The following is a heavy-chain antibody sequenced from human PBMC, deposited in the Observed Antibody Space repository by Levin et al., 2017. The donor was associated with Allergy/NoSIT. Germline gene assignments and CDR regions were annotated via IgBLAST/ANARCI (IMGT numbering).Heavy chain of an antibody. V-gene: IGHV3-23*01. CDR2: ISGSGGST. D-gene: IGHD6-6*01. CDR3: AKVASIATTLNWFDP. CDR1: GFTFSNYA. Sequence: GGSLRLSCAASGFTFSNYALSWVRQAPGKGLEWVAGISGSGGSTYYIDSVKGRFTISRDNSKNTVYLQMHSLRGEDTAVYYCAKVASIATTLNWFDPWGQGTLVTVSS. J-gene: IGHJ5*02.